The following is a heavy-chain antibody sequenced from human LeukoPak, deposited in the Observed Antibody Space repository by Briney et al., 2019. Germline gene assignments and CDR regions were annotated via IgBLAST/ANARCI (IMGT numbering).Heavy chain of an antibody. D-gene: IGHD4-17*01. Sequence: PSQTLSLTCTVSGGSISSGDYYWSWIRQPPGKGLEWIGFIYFSGSTYYNPSLKSRVTISVDTSKNQFSLKLSSVTAADTAVYYCARDHGQGTLHEYFQYWGQGTLVTVSS. V-gene: IGHV4-30-4*08. J-gene: IGHJ1*01. CDR3: ARDHGQGTLHEYFQY. CDR1: GGSISSGDYY. CDR2: IYFSGST.